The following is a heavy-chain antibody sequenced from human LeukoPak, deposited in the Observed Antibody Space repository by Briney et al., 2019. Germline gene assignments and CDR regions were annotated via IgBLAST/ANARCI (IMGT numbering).Heavy chain of an antibody. J-gene: IGHJ5*02. CDR1: GYTLTGYY. CDR3: ARDLGDTLLRGVMYWFDP. V-gene: IGHV1-2*02. Sequence: GASVKVSCKASGYTLTGYYLHWVRQAPGQGLEWMGWINPNSGGTNYAHKFQDRVTMTRETAIGTAYMELSRLRSDDTAVYYCARDLGDTLLRGVMYWFDPWGQGTLVTVSS. CDR2: INPNSGGT. D-gene: IGHD3-10*01.